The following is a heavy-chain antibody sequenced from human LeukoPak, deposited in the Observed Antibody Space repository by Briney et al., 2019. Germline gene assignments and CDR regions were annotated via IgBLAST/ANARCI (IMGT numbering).Heavy chain of an antibody. J-gene: IGHJ3*02. Sequence: ASVKVSCKASGGTFSSYAISWVRQAPGQGLEWMGRIIPIFGTANYAQKFQGRVTITTDESTSTAYMELSSLRSEDTAVYYCARAISNYTAMVSDAFDIWGQGTMVTVSS. V-gene: IGHV1-69*05. CDR3: ARAISNYTAMVSDAFDI. CDR1: GGTFSSYA. D-gene: IGHD5-18*01. CDR2: IIPIFGTA.